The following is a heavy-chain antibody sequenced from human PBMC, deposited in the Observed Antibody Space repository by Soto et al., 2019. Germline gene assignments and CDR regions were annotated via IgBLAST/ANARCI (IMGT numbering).Heavy chain of an antibody. J-gene: IGHJ6*02. CDR1: GFTFSSYA. CDR2: ISGSGGST. V-gene: IGHV3-23*01. D-gene: IGHD3-3*01. Sequence: GGSLRLSCAASGFTFSSYAMSWVRQAPGKGLEWVSAISGSGGSTYYADSVKGRFTISRDNSKNTLYLQMNSLRAEDTAVYYCAKDLRGYDFWSGYPTYYYYYGMDVWGQGTTVTVSS. CDR3: AKDLRGYDFWSGYPTYYYYYGMDV.